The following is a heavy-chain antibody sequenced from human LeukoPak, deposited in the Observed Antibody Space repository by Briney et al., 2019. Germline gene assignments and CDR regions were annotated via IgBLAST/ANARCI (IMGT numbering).Heavy chain of an antibody. V-gene: IGHV4-59*08. Sequence: PSETLSLTCTVSGGSISTYYWSWIRQPPGKGLEWIAYIYYSGSTSYNPSLKTRVTISVDMSKNQFSLKLSSVTAAGTAVYYCARHSRYGDFDYWGQGTLLTVSS. CDR1: GGSISTYY. D-gene: IGHD4-17*01. J-gene: IGHJ4*02. CDR3: ARHSRYGDFDY. CDR2: IYYSGST.